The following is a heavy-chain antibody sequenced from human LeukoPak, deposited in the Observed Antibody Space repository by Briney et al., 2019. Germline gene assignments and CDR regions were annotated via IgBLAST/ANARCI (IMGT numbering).Heavy chain of an antibody. CDR1: GFTFSGYA. CDR2: ITAGGDST. D-gene: IGHD6-13*01. CDR3: AKSHASSWDVYDC. V-gene: IGHV3-23*01. J-gene: IGHJ4*02. Sequence: AGGPLRLSCAPSGFTFSGYAMRWARLAPGEGLEWVSAITAGGDSTYYAECGKGRFTISRDNLKNMVFLQMSTVRAEDTAIYYCAKSHASSWDVYDCWGQGTLVTVSS.